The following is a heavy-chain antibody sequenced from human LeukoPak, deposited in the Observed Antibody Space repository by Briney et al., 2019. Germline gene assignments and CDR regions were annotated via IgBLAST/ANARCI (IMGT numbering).Heavy chain of an antibody. J-gene: IGHJ4*02. CDR1: GYTLTELS. V-gene: IGHV1-24*01. D-gene: IGHD3-22*01. Sequence: VASVKVSCTVSGYTLTELSMHWVRQAPGKGLEWMGGFDPEDGETIYAQKFQGRVTMTEDTSTDTAYMELSSLRSEDTAVYYCATGKIVVVKALADYWGQGTLVTVSS. CDR2: FDPEDGET. CDR3: ATGKIVVVKALADY.